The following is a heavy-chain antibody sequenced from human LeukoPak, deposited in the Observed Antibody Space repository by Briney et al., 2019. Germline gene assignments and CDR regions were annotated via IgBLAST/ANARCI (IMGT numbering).Heavy chain of an antibody. CDR2: ISSSSSTI. CDR3: ARELYSSSSGLWFDP. D-gene: IGHD6-6*01. J-gene: IGHJ5*02. V-gene: IGHV3-11*04. CDR1: GFTFSDYY. Sequence: SGGSLRLSCAASGFTFSDYYMSWIRQAPGKGLEWVSYISSSSSTIYYADSVKGRFTISRDNAKNSLYLQMNSLRAEDTAVYYCARELYSSSSGLWFDPWGQGTLVTVSS.